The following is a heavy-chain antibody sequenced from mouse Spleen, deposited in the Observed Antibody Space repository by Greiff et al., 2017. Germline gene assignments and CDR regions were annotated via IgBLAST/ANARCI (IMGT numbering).Heavy chain of an antibody. CDR1: GYAFSSSW. D-gene: IGHD1-2*01. V-gene: IGHV1-82*01. Sequence: QVQLQQPGAELVKPGASVKMSCKASGYAFSSSWMNWVKQRPGKGLEWIGRIYPGDGDTNYNGKFKGKATLTADKSSSTAYMQLSSLTSEDSAVYFCASLLRPMDYWGQGTSVTVSS. CDR2: IYPGDGDT. J-gene: IGHJ4*01. CDR3: ASLLRPMDY.